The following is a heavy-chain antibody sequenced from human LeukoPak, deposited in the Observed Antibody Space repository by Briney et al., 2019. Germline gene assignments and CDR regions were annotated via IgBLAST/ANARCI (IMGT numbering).Heavy chain of an antibody. CDR1: GFTFSSYS. CDR2: ISSSSSYI. CDR3: ARDETRDYYDSSGCCHRYLTGFDY. V-gene: IGHV3-21*01. Sequence: GGSLRLSCAASGFTFSSYSMNWVRQAPGKGLEWVSSISSSSSYIYYADSVKGRFTISRDNAKNSLYLQMNSLRAEDTAVYYCARDETRDYYDSSGCCHRYLTGFDYWGQGTPVTVSS. J-gene: IGHJ4*02. D-gene: IGHD3-22*01.